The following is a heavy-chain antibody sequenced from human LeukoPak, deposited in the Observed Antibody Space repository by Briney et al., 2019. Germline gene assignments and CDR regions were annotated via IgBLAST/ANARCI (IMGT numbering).Heavy chain of an antibody. Sequence: GGSLRLSCAASGFTFSSYAMHWVRQAPGKGLVWVAVISYDGSNKYYADFVKGRFTISRDNSKNTLYLQMNSLRAEVTAVYYCARDRGGYGPWGQGTLVTVSS. CDR1: GFTFSSYA. D-gene: IGHD1-26*01. J-gene: IGHJ5*02. CDR3: ARDRGGYGP. CDR2: ISYDGSNK. V-gene: IGHV3-30-3*01.